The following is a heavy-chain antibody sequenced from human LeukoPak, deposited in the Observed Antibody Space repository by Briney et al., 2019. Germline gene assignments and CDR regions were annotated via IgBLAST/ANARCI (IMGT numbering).Heavy chain of an antibody. CDR1: GYTFTSYG. D-gene: IGHD2-2*01. Sequence: ASVKVSCKASGYTFTSYGISWVRQAPGQGLEWMGWISDYNGNTNYAQKLHGRATMTTDTSTSTAYMELRSLRSDDTAVYYCARDRRSGYCSSTSCYLYDYWGQGTLVTVSS. J-gene: IGHJ4*02. CDR3: ARDRRSGYCSSTSCYLYDY. V-gene: IGHV1-18*01. CDR2: ISDYNGNT.